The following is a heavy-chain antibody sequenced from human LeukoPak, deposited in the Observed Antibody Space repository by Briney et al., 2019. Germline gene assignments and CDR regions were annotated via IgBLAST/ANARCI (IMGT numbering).Heavy chain of an antibody. Sequence: PSETLSLTCAVYGGSFSGYYWSWIRQPPGKGLEWIGEINHSGSTNYNPSLKSRVTISVDTSKNQFSLKLTSVTAADTAVYYCARRVITFGGVIVFDYWGQGTLVTVSS. D-gene: IGHD3-16*02. CDR3: ARRVITFGGVIVFDY. J-gene: IGHJ4*02. V-gene: IGHV4-34*01. CDR2: INHSGST. CDR1: GGSFSGYY.